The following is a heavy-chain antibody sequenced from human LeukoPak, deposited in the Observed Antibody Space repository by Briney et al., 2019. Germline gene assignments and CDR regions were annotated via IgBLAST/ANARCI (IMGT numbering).Heavy chain of an antibody. D-gene: IGHD3-16*01. CDR3: AKGSPWD. CDR2: ISGGGVTT. V-gene: IGHV3-23*01. Sequence: PGGSLRLSCAASGFTFSSYAMSWVRQAPGKGLEWVSTISGGGVTTYYADSVKGRLTISRDNSKNTVSLQMNSLRAEDTAVYYCAKGSPWDWGQGTLVTVSS. CDR1: GFTFSSYA. J-gene: IGHJ4*02.